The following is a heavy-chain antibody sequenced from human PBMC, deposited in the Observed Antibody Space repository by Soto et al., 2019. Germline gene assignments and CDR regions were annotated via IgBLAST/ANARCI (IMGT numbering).Heavy chain of an antibody. CDR2: ITTDKGKT. CDR3: ATRSPAFDY. Sequence: QVQLVQSGPEVKKPGASVKVSCKTSGYTFTSYGISWVRQAPGQGLDWMGWITTDKGKTTYAQKFQGRVTMTTDTSTSTAYMEMRSLRSDDTAVYYCATRSPAFDYWGQGTLVTVSS. J-gene: IGHJ4*02. V-gene: IGHV1-18*01. CDR1: GYTFTSYG.